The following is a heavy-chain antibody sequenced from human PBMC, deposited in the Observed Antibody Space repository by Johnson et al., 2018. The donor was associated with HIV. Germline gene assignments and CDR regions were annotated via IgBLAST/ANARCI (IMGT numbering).Heavy chain of an antibody. D-gene: IGHD3-10*01. CDR3: ARARGAPWDAFDI. CDR1: GFTFSSYG. J-gene: IGHJ3*02. CDR2: IRFDGSNK. V-gene: IGHV3-30*02. Sequence: QVQLVESGGGVVQPGGSLRLSCAASGFTFSSYGMHWVRQAPGKGLEWVAFIRFDGSNKYYTDSVKGRFTISRDNSKNTLYMQMNSLRADDTAVYYCARARGAPWDAFDIWGQGTMVTVSS.